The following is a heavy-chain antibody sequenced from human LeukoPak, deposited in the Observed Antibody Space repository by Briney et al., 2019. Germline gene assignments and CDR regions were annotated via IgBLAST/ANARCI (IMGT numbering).Heavy chain of an antibody. CDR3: ARNESVVVVAPAALRYNYFDP. Sequence: PSETLSLTCTVSGGSISSSNYYWGWIRPPPGKGLEWIGSIYYSGSTHYNPSLKSRVTISVDTSKNQFSLKLSSVTAADTAVYYCARNESVVVVAPAALRYNYFDPWGQGTLVTVSS. D-gene: IGHD2-15*01. CDR2: IYYSGST. J-gene: IGHJ5*02. V-gene: IGHV4-39*01. CDR1: GGSISSSNYY.